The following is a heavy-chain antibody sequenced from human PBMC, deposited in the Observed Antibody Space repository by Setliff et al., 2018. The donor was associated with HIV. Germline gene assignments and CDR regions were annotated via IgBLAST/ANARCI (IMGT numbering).Heavy chain of an antibody. D-gene: IGHD6-19*01. CDR2: ISSTGYTI. CDR3: ARDHEDSGWYVESVDY. Sequence: LGGSLRLSCASPGFNFSTYSMNWVRQAPGKGPEWVACISSTGYTIYYADSVKGRFTISRDNAKNSLYLQMSSLRAEDTAVYYCARDHEDSGWYVESVDYWGQGTLVTVSS. J-gene: IGHJ4*02. CDR1: GFNFSTYS. V-gene: IGHV3-48*04.